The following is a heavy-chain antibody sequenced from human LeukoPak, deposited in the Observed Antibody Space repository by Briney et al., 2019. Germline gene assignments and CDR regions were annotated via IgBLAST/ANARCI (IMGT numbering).Heavy chain of an antibody. Sequence: GGSLRLSCAASGFTFSSDAMSWVRQAPGKGLEWVSAISGSGGSTYYADSVKGRFTISRDNPKNTLYLQINSLRAEDTAIYYCAKRESSGWTFYFDCWGQGTLVTVSS. V-gene: IGHV3-23*01. CDR3: AKRESSGWTFYFDC. J-gene: IGHJ4*02. CDR2: ISGSGGST. CDR1: GFTFSSDA. D-gene: IGHD6-19*01.